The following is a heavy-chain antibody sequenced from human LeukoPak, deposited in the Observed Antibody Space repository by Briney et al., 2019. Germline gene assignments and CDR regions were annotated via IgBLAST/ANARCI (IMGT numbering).Heavy chain of an antibody. V-gene: IGHV1-2*02. CDR3: ARNPPYCTSTSCYNDY. D-gene: IGHD2-2*02. CDR1: GYTFTIYY. CDR2: INPNSGAT. Sequence: VASVKVSCKASGYTFTIYYMHWVRQAPGQGLEWMGWINPNSGATSYAQRFQGRVTMTRDTSISTAYMELSGLTSDDTAVYYCARNPPYCTSTSCYNDYWGQGTLVTVSS. J-gene: IGHJ4*02.